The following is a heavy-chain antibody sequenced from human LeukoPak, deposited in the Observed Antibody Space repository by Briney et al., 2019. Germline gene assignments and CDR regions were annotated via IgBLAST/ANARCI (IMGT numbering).Heavy chain of an antibody. CDR2: MNPNSGNT. D-gene: IGHD2-2*01. Sequence: ASVKVSCKASGNSFTKFGINRVRQATGQGLEWMGWMNPNSGNTGYAQKFQGRVTMTRNTSISTAYMELSSLRSEDTAVYYCARLCSTSCYSYDAFDIWGQGTMVTVSS. CDR3: ARLCSTSCYSYDAFDI. CDR1: GNSFTKFG. V-gene: IGHV1-8*01. J-gene: IGHJ3*02.